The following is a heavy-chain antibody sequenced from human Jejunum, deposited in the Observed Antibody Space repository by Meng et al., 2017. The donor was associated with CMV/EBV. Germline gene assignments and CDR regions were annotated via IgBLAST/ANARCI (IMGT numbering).Heavy chain of an antibody. V-gene: IGHV4-59*01. Sequence: VSGGSISSSYWSWIRQPPGKGLELIGYMYYSGSTRYNPSLQSRVTISLDTSKTQFALRLTSVSAADTAVYYCARDTFDRRNGMDVWGQGTTVTVSS. CDR1: GGSISSSY. CDR3: ARDTFDRRNGMDV. J-gene: IGHJ6*02. CDR2: MYYSGST.